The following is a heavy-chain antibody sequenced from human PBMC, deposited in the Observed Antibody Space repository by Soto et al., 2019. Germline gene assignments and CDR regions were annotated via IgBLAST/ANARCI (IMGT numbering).Heavy chain of an antibody. CDR2: TYYSGRT. D-gene: IGHD3-10*01. Sequence: QLQLQESGPGLVKPSETLSLTCTVSGGSISGSTYYWGWIRQPPGKGLEYIGSTYYSGRTYYNPSLKSRVNVAVDTSKNQFSLTLNSVTAADTAVYCCARHGSGSPYPIDHWGQGTLVTVSS. CDR3: ARHGSGSPYPIDH. V-gene: IGHV4-39*01. CDR1: GGSISGSTYY. J-gene: IGHJ4*02.